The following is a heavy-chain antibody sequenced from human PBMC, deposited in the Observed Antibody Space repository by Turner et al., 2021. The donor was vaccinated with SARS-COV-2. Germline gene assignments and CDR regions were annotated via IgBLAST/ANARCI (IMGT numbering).Heavy chain of an antibody. CDR1: GGSIRSSSSY. V-gene: IGHV4-39*01. J-gene: IGHJ6*02. Sequence: QLQLQESGPGLVKPSETLSLTCTVPGGSIRSSSSYWGWIRQPPGKGLEWIGNTYYSGSAYYNPSLKSRVTISVDPSKTQFSLKLTSVTAADTAVYYCARLMDTAMDYYGTDVWGQGTTVTVSS. D-gene: IGHD5-18*01. CDR2: TYYSGSA. CDR3: ARLMDTAMDYYGTDV.